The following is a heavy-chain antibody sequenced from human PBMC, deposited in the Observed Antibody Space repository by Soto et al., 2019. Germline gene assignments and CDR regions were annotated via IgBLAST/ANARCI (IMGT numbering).Heavy chain of an antibody. CDR2: IKQDGSEK. D-gene: IGHD3-10*01. CDR3: ARDPTRWFGDSPINNWFDP. CDR1: GFTFSSYW. Sequence: PGGSLRLSCAASGFTFSSYWMSWVRQAPGKGLEWVANIKQDGSEKYYVDSVKGRFTISRDNAKNSLYLQMNSLRAEDTAVYYCARDPTRWFGDSPINNWFDPWGQGTLVTVS. J-gene: IGHJ5*02. V-gene: IGHV3-7*03.